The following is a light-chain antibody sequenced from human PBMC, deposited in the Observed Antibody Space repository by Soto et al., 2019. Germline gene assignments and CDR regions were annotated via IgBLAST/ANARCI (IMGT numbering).Light chain of an antibody. CDR1: QTISSW. Sequence: DIQMTQSPSTLSGSVGDRVTITCRASQTISSWLAWYQQKPGKAPKLLIYKASTLKSGVPSRFSGSGSGTGFTLTISSLQPEDCATYYCLQDYNSPWTFGQGTTGDIK. V-gene: IGKV1-5*03. J-gene: IGKJ1*01. CDR2: KAS. CDR3: LQDYNSPWT.